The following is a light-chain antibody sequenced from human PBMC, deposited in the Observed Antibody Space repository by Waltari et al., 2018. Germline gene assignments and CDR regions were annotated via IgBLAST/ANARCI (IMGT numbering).Light chain of an antibody. Sequence: DIQMTQSPSTLSASVGDRVTITCRASQSITNWLAWYQQKPGKAPKLRIYKASSLESGVPSRFSGNGSGTEFILTISSLQPDDFATYFCQQYNTYPYIFGQGTKLEIK. CDR3: QQYNTYPYI. CDR2: KAS. CDR1: QSITNW. J-gene: IGKJ2*01. V-gene: IGKV1-5*03.